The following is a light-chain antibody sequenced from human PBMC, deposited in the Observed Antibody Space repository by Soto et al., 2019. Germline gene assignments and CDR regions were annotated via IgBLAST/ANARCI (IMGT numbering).Light chain of an antibody. CDR1: SSNIGAGYD. CDR3: QSYDNSLSAWV. CDR2: GNN. V-gene: IGLV1-40*01. J-gene: IGLJ3*02. Sequence: QSVLTQPPSVSVAPGQRVTISCTGSSSNIGAGYDVHWYQQLPGTAPKLLIYGNNNRPSGVPDRFSGSKSGTSASLAITGLQAEDEGDYYCQSYDNSLSAWVFGGGTKVTVL.